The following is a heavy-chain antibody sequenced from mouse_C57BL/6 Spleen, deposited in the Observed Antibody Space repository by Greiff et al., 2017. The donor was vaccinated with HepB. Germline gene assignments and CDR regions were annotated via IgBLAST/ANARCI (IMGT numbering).Heavy chain of an antibody. Sequence: QVQLQQPGAELVKPGASVKLSCKASGYTFTSYWMQWVKQRPGQGLEWIGEIDPSDSYTNYNQKFKGKATLTVDTSSRTAYMQLSSLTSEDSAVYYCARRRGAMDYWGQGTSVTVSS. CDR1: GYTFTSYW. CDR3: ARRRGAMDY. CDR2: IDPSDSYT. V-gene: IGHV1-50*01. J-gene: IGHJ4*01.